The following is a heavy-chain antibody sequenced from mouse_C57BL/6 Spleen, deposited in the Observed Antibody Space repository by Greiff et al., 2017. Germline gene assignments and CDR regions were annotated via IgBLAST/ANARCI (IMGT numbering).Heavy chain of an antibody. CDR3: VRQGGTFPFDY. Sequence: EVKLVESGGGLVQPKGSLKLSCAASGFSFNTYAMNWVRQAPGKGLEWVARIRSKSNNYATYYADSVKDRFTISRDDSESMLYLQMNNLKTEDTAMYYCVRQGGTFPFDYWGQGTTLTVSS. CDR1: GFSFNTYA. J-gene: IGHJ2*01. CDR2: IRSKSNNYAT. D-gene: IGHD4-1*01. V-gene: IGHV10-1*01.